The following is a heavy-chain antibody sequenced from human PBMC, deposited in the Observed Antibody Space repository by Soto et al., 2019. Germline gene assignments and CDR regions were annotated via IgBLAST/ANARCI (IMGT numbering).Heavy chain of an antibody. Sequence: QVQLQESGPGLVKPSGTLSLTCAVSGGSVTNDNWWSWVRQPPGKGLEWIGEIYHSGSTNYNPSLKSRVTISIGNSNNQFSLKLNSVTAADTAVYYCASGGGGGNYWGQGTLVTVSS. V-gene: IGHV4-4*02. CDR1: GGSVTNDNW. CDR2: IYHSGST. J-gene: IGHJ4*02. CDR3: ASGGGGGNY. D-gene: IGHD3-16*01.